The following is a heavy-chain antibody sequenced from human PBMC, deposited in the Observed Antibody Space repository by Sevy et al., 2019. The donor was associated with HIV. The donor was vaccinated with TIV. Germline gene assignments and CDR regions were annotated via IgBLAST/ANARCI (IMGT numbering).Heavy chain of an antibody. CDR1: GFTFSSYS. CDR2: ISGSGDIM. Sequence: GGSLRLSCAASGFTFSSYSMNWVRQAPGKGLEWISYISGSGDIMDYADSVEGRFTISRDNAKDSLYLQINSLRAEDMGIYYCARDWAYAFGYWGQGTLVTVSS. V-gene: IGHV3-48*01. CDR3: ARDWAYAFGY. D-gene: IGHD3-16*01. J-gene: IGHJ4*02.